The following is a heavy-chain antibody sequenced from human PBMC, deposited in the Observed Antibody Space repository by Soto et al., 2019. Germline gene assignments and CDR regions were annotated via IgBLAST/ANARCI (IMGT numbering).Heavy chain of an antibody. CDR1: GGSISSSSYY. CDR3: ARLRGSYFRFYFDY. Sequence: SETLSLTCTVSGGSISSSSYYWGWIRQPPGKGLEWIGSIYYSGSTYYNPSLKSRVTISVDTSKNQFSLKLSSVTAADTAVYYCARLRGSYFRFYFDYWGQGTLVTVSS. CDR2: IYYSGST. V-gene: IGHV4-39*01. D-gene: IGHD1-26*01. J-gene: IGHJ4*02.